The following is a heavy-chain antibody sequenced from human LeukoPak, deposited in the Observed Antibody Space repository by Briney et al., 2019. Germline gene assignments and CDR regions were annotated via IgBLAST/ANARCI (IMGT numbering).Heavy chain of an antibody. Sequence: SETLSLTCAVYGGSFSGYYWSWIRQPPGKGLEWIGEINHGGSTNYNPSLKSRVTISVDTSKNQFSLKLSSVTAADTAVYYCARGRGRYYYDSSGYYPWGQGTLVTVSS. D-gene: IGHD3-22*01. J-gene: IGHJ5*02. CDR3: ARGRGRYYYDSSGYYP. CDR2: INHGGST. V-gene: IGHV4-34*01. CDR1: GGSFSGYY.